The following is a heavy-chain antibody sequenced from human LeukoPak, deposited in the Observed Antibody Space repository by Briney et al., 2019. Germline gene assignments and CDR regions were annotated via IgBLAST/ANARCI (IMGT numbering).Heavy chain of an antibody. V-gene: IGHV3-30*03. Sequence: GGSLRLSCAASGFTFSSYGMHWVRQAPGKGLEWVAVISYDGSNKYYADSVKGRFTISRDNSKNTLYLQMNSLRAEDTAVYYCVCRGWPNPLYGMDVWGQGTTVTVSS. CDR2: ISYDGSNK. CDR1: GFTFSSYG. D-gene: IGHD2-15*01. CDR3: VCRGWPNPLYGMDV. J-gene: IGHJ6*02.